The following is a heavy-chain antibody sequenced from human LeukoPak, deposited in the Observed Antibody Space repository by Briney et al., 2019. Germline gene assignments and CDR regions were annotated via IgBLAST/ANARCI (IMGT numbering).Heavy chain of an antibody. D-gene: IGHD4-17*01. CDR1: GFTFSSYS. CDR3: AKASYGDYDYFDY. Sequence: PGGSLRLSCAASGFTFSSYSMNWVRQAPGKGLEWVSYISSSGSTIYYADSVKGRFTISRDNSKNTLYLQMNSLRAEDTAVYYCAKASYGDYDYFDYWGQGTLVTVSS. V-gene: IGHV3-48*01. J-gene: IGHJ4*02. CDR2: ISSSGSTI.